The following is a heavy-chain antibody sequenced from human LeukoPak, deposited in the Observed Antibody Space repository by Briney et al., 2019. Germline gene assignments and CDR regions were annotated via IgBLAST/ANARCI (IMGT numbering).Heavy chain of an antibody. D-gene: IGHD3-22*01. CDR2: IYSGGST. CDR1: GFTVSSNY. CDR3: AKDTYDSSGYYPGGNEELDY. Sequence: GGSLRLSCAASGFTVSSNYMSWVRQAPGKGLEWVSVIYSGGSTYYADSVKGRFTISRDNSKNTLYLQMNSLRAEDTAVYYCAKDTYDSSGYYPGGNEELDYWGQGTLVTVSS. J-gene: IGHJ4*02. V-gene: IGHV3-53*01.